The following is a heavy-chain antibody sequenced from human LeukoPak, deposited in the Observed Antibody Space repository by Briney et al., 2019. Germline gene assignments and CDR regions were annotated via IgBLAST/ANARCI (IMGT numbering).Heavy chain of an antibody. D-gene: IGHD3-16*02. CDR2: IYYSGST. J-gene: IGHJ4*02. V-gene: IGHV4-39*07. CDR1: GGSISSSSYY. CDR3: ARGTRYDYVWGSYRWAFDY. Sequence: PSETLSLTCTVSGGSISSSSYYWGWIRQPPGKGLEWIGSIYYSGSTYYNPSLKSRVTISVDTSKNQFSLKLSSVTAADTAVYYCARGTRYDYVWGSYRWAFDYWGQGTLVTVSS.